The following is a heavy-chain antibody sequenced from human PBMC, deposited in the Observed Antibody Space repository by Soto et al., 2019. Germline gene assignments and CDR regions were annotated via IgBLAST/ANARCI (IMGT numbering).Heavy chain of an antibody. D-gene: IGHD1-20*01. CDR1: GGSFSDYY. Sequence: SETLSLTCAVYGGSFSDYYWTWIRQPPGKGLEWIGEINHSGSTNYNPSLKSRVTISVDTSKNQFSLKLSSVTAADTAVYYCARYKSNYYYGMDVWGQGTTVTVSS. CDR3: ARYKSNYYYGMDV. V-gene: IGHV4-34*01. CDR2: INHSGST. J-gene: IGHJ6*02.